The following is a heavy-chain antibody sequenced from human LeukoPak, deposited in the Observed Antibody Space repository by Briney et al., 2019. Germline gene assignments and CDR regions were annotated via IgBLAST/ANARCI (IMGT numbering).Heavy chain of an antibody. CDR1: GFSFSSYA. D-gene: IGHD3-10*01. V-gene: IGHV3-23*01. CDR2: INGGGGDT. J-gene: IGHJ4*02. Sequence: GGSLRLSCAASGFSFSSYAMNWVRQAPGKGLEWVSGINGGGGDTYYTDSVKGRFTISRDNSKNTLYLQMNSLRAEDTAVYYCAKGFSYCGSGSYFDYWGQGSLVTVSS. CDR3: AKGFSYCGSGSYFDY.